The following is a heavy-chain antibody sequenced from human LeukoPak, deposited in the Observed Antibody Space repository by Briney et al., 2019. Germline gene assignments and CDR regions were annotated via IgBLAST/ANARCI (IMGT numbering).Heavy chain of an antibody. CDR1: GYTLTELS. CDR2: FDPEDGET. Sequence: ASVKVSCKVSGYTLTELSMHWVRQAPGKGLEWMGGFDPEDGETIYAQKFQGRVTMTEDTSTDTAYMELSSLRSEDTAVYYCARPYCSSTSCYAGQMYYFDYWGQGTLVTVSS. J-gene: IGHJ4*02. V-gene: IGHV1-24*01. CDR3: ARPYCSSTSCYAGQMYYFDY. D-gene: IGHD2-2*01.